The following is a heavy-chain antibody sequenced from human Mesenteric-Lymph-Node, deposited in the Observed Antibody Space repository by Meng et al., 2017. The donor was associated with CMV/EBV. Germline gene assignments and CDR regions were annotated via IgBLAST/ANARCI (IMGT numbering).Heavy chain of an antibody. CDR2: ISSSGSTI. D-gene: IGHD3-10*01. CDR3: AKSFPVRGVFIDY. Sequence: GESLKISCAASGFTFSDYYMSWIRQAPGKGLEWVSYISSSGSTIYYADSVKGRFTISRDNAKNSLYLQMNSLRPEDTALYYCAKSFPVRGVFIDYWGQGTLVTVSS. V-gene: IGHV3-11*04. CDR1: GFTFSDYY. J-gene: IGHJ4*02.